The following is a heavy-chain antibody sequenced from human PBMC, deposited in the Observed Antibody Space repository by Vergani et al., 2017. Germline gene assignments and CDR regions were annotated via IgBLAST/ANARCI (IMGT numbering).Heavy chain of an antibody. Sequence: QVQLVESGGGVVQPGRSPRLSCAASGFTFSSYGMHWVRQAPGKGLEWVAVIWYDGSNKYYADSVKGRFTISRDNSKNTLYLQMNSLRAEDTAVYYCARDSKYYDFWSGYPAAGYYMDVWGKGTTVTVSS. CDR3: ARDSKYYDFWSGYPAAGYYMDV. V-gene: IGHV3-33*01. CDR2: IWYDGSNK. D-gene: IGHD3-3*01. J-gene: IGHJ6*03. CDR1: GFTFSSYG.